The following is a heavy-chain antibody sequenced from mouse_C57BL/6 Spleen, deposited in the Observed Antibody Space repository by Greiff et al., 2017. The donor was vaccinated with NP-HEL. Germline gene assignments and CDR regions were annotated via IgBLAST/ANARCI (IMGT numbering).Heavy chain of an antibody. D-gene: IGHD1-1*01. CDR1: GYTFTDYE. V-gene: IGHV1-15*01. CDR2: IDPETGGT. Sequence: QVQLQQSGAELVRPGASVTLSCKASGYTFTDYEMPWVKQTPVHGLEWIGAIDPETGGTAYNQKFKGKAILTADKSSSTAYMELRSLTSEDSAVYYCTREGENYGSSYDFDYWGQGTTLTVSS. CDR3: TREGENYGSSYDFDY. J-gene: IGHJ2*01.